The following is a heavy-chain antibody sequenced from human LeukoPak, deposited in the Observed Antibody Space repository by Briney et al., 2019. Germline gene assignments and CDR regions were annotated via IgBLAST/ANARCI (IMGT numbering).Heavy chain of an antibody. D-gene: IGHD4-17*01. V-gene: IGHV3-23*01. CDR3: ASRWDYGDFPNWLDS. J-gene: IGHJ5*01. CDR1: GFTFNDYA. CDR2: IRGRGVTT. Sequence: GGSLRLSCAASGFTFNDYAMSWVRQAPGKGLEWVAAIRGRGVTTYYADSVKGRFTISRDNSKNTLYLQMNSLRAEDTAVYHCASRWDYGDFPNWLDSWGQGTLVTVSS.